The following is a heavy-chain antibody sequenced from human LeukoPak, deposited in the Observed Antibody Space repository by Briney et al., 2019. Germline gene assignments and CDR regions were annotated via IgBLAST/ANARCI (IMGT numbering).Heavy chain of an antibody. CDR1: GFTFGDYA. J-gene: IGHJ6*03. D-gene: IGHD2-2*01. CDR3: TRVPANPGYYCSSTSCYYYYYMDV. V-gene: IGHV3-49*04. Sequence: GGSLRLSCTASGFTFGDYAMSWVRQAPGKGLEWVGFIRSKAYGGTTEYAASVKGRFTISRDDSKSIAYLQMNSLKTEDTAVYYCTRVPANPGYYCSSTSCYYYYYMDVWGKGTTVTISS. CDR2: IRSKAYGGTT.